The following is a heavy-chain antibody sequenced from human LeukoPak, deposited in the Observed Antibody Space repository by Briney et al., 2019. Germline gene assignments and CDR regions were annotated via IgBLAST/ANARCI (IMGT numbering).Heavy chain of an antibody. D-gene: IGHD1-26*01. CDR1: GYTFTSYY. J-gene: IGHJ5*02. CDR3: ARIVGTSRAFDP. V-gene: IGHV1-46*01. Sequence: ASVKVSCKASGYTFTSYYMHWVRQAPGQGLEWMGIINPSGGSTSYAQRFQGRVTMTRDTSTSTVYMELSSLRSDDTAVYYCARIVGTSRAFDPWGQGTLVTVSS. CDR2: INPSGGST.